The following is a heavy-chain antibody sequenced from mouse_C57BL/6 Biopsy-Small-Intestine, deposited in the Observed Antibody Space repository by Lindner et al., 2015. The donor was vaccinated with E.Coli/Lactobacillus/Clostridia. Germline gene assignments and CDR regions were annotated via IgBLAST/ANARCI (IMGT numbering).Heavy chain of an antibody. V-gene: IGHV1-81*01. CDR2: IYPKTGNT. CDR1: GYTFTDNG. J-gene: IGHJ2*02. CDR3: ARRPFDC. Sequence: VQLQESGAELARPGASVKLSCKASGYTFTDNGINWVKRRNGQVLGWIGEIYPKTGNTYYNETFKDKATLTADRSSNIVYMELRSLTSEDSAVYSCARRPFDCWGQGTSLTVSS.